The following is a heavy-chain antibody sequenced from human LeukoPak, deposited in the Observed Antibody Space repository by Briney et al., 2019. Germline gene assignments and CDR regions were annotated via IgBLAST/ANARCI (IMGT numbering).Heavy chain of an antibody. D-gene: IGHD5-18*01. V-gene: IGHV5-51*01. CDR3: ARQTAMGRSGDY. J-gene: IGHJ4*02. CDR1: GYSFTSYW. CDR2: IDPSDSET. Sequence: GASLQITCKASGYSFTSYWIGWVRPMPGKGLEWMGIIDPSDSETRYTPSFQGQVTISADKSLSTAYLQWNSLKASDTAMYYCARQTAMGRSGDYWGQGTLLTVSS.